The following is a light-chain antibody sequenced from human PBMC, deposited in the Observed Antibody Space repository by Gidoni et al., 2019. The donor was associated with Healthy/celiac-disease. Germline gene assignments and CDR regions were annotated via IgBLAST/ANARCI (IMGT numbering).Light chain of an antibody. J-gene: IGKJ1*01. CDR2: AAF. CDR3: QQSYSTPPT. V-gene: IGKV1-39*01. CDR1: QSISSY. Sequence: DIQMTQSPSSLSAYVGDRVTITCRASQSISSYLNWYQQKPRKAPQLLIYAAFSLQSGVPSRFSGSGSGTDFTLTISSLQSEDFATYYCQQSYSTPPTFXXXTKVEIK.